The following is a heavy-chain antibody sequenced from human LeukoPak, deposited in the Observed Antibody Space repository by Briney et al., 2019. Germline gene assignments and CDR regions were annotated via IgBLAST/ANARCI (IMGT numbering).Heavy chain of an antibody. CDR3: ARSNSPSRFDP. CDR2: IYTSGST. V-gene: IGHV4-4*07. D-gene: IGHD2/OR15-2a*01. J-gene: IGHJ5*02. CDR1: GGSISSYS. Sequence: PSETLSLTCAVSGGSISSYSWSWIRQPAGKGLEWIGRIYTSGSTNYNPSLRSRVTMSLDTSKNQFSLRLTSVTAPDTAVYYCARSNSPSRFDPWGQGTLVIVSS.